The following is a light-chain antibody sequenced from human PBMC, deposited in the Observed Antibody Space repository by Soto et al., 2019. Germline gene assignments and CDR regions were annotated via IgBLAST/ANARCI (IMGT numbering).Light chain of an antibody. CDR3: QQYDSYSWT. CDR2: DAS. Sequence: PSTLSAFVGDRVTITCRASRSINTWLAWYQQKPGQAPKLLISDASDLERGVSSRFSGSGSGTEFTLTISSLQPADSATYYCQQYDSYSWTFGQGTKVDI. CDR1: RSINTW. J-gene: IGKJ1*01. V-gene: IGKV1-5*01.